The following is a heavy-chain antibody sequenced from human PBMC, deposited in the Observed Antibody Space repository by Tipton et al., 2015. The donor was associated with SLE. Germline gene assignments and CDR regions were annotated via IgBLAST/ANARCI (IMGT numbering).Heavy chain of an antibody. J-gene: IGHJ3*02. CDR2: IHHSGTT. D-gene: IGHD2-2*01. Sequence: TLSLTCSVISDSISSNNWWSWVRQSPGMGLQWIGQIHHSGTTDYNPSLTGRVTISVDKSRNQFSLKVSSVTAADTDVYYCARNCSSTICYRGNAFDIWGQGTMVTVSS. V-gene: IGHV4-4*02. CDR1: SDSISSNNW. CDR3: ARNCSSTICYRGNAFDI.